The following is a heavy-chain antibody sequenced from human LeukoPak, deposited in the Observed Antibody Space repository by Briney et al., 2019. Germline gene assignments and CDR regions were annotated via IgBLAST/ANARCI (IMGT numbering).Heavy chain of an antibody. CDR2: IYAGDADT. CDR1: GHTFSTDW. CDR3: ARFRGELMDGFDF. J-gene: IGHJ4*02. D-gene: IGHD1-7*01. Sequence: GESLKISCKGSGHTFSTDWIAWVRQMPGKGLEWMGVIYAGDADTRYSPSFQGQVTISADKSLNTAYLQWTNLKASDTAMYYCARFRGELMDGFDFWGQGTLATVSS. V-gene: IGHV5-51*01.